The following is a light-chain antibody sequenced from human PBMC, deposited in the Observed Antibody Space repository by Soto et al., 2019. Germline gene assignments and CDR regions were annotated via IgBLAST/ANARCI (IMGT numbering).Light chain of an antibody. CDR3: QQYSSPPLT. CDR1: QSVSSSY. Sequence: DIVLTQSPGTLSLSPGERATLSCRASQSVSSSYLAWYQQKPGQAPRLLIYGASSRATGIPDRFSGSGSGTDFTRTISRREPEDFVLYYCQQYSSPPLTFGGGTKVELK. V-gene: IGKV3-20*01. CDR2: GAS. J-gene: IGKJ4*01.